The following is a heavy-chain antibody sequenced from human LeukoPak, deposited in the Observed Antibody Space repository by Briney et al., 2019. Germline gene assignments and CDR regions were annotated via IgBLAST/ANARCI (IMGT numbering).Heavy chain of an antibody. CDR1: GGSISSYY. CDR3: ARQSSSNWYLDL. D-gene: IGHD6-13*01. V-gene: IGHV4-59*08. CDR2: IYYSGST. J-gene: IGHJ5*02. Sequence: PSETLSLTCTVSGGSISSYYWSWLRQPPGKGLEWIGYIYYSGSTNYNPSLKSRVTMSVDTSKNQFSLKLSSVTAADTAVYYCARQSSSNWYLDLWGQGTLVTVSS.